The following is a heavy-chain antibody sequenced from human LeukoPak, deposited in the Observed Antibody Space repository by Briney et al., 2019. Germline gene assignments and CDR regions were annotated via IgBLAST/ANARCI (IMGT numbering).Heavy chain of an antibody. J-gene: IGHJ4*02. V-gene: IGHV4-38-2*01. Sequence: SETLSLTCAVSGYSISSGYYWGWIRQPPGKGLEWIGSIYHSGSTYYNPSLKSRVTISVDTSKNQFSLKLSSVTAADTAVYYCARAGFTMVRGVMVDCWGQGTLVTVSS. CDR2: IYHSGST. CDR3: ARAGFTMVRGVMVDC. CDR1: GYSISSGYY. D-gene: IGHD3-10*01.